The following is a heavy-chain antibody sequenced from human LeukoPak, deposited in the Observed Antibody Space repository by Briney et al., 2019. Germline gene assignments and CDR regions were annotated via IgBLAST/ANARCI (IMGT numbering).Heavy chain of an antibody. CDR1: GFTFSSYA. Sequence: GGSLRLSCAASGFTFSSYAMSWVRQAPGKGLEWVSAISGSGGSTYYADSVKGRFTISRDNSKNTLYLQMNSLRAEDTAVYHCAKDLRPSIAARDYFDYWGQGTLVTVSS. CDR2: ISGSGGST. V-gene: IGHV3-23*01. CDR3: AKDLRPSIAARDYFDY. D-gene: IGHD6-6*01. J-gene: IGHJ4*02.